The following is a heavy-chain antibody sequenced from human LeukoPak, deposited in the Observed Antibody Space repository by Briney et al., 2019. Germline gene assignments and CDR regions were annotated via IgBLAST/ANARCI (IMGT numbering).Heavy chain of an antibody. CDR2: IYYSGST. CDR3: ARVGVAGTFRHFDY. Sequence: SETLSLTCTVSGGSISSGGYYWSWIRQHPGKGLEWIGYIYYSGSTYYNPSLKSRVTTSVDTSKNQFSLKLSSVTAADTAVYYCARVGVAGTFRHFDYWGQGALVTVSS. V-gene: IGHV4-31*03. J-gene: IGHJ4*02. CDR1: GGSISSGGYY. D-gene: IGHD6-19*01.